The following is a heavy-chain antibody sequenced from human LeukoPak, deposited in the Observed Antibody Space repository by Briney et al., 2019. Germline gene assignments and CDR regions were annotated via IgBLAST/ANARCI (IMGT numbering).Heavy chain of an antibody. J-gene: IGHJ4*02. CDR1: GYTFTGYY. Sequence: VASVKVSCKATGYTFTGYYMHWVRQAPGQGLEWMGWINPNSGGTNYAQKFQGRVTMIRDASISTAYMELSRLRSDDTAVYYCARDKQGYYYDSSAYYSLDYWGQGTLVTVSS. CDR3: ARDKQGYYYDSSAYYSLDY. V-gene: IGHV1-2*02. D-gene: IGHD3-22*01. CDR2: INPNSGGT.